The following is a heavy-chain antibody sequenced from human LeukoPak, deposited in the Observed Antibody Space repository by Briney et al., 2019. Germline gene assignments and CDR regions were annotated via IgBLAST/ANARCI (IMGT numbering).Heavy chain of an antibody. CDR1: GYTFTSYD. J-gene: IGHJ6*03. V-gene: IGHV1-18*01. CDR3: ARAQSSSGWYAYYYMDV. D-gene: IGHD6-19*01. CDR2: ISAYNGNT. Sequence: ASVKVSCKASGYTFTSYDISWVRQAPGQGLEWMGWISAYNGNTNYAQKLQGRVTMTTDTSTSTAYMELRSLRSDDTAVYYCARAQSSSGWYAYYYMDVWGKGTTVTISS.